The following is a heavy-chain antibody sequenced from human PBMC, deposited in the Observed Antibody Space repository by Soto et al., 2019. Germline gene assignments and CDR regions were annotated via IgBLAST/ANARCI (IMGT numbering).Heavy chain of an antibody. CDR2: ISSSSSYI. Sequence: EVQLVESGGGLVKPGGSLRLSCAASGFTFSSYSMNWVRQAPGKGLEWVSSISSSSSYIYYADSVKGRFTISRDNAKNSLYLQRNSLRAEDTAVYYCARLTSYDSSGDYCYWGQGTLVTVSS. D-gene: IGHD3-22*01. CDR1: GFTFSSYS. V-gene: IGHV3-21*01. CDR3: ARLTSYDSSGDYCY. J-gene: IGHJ4*02.